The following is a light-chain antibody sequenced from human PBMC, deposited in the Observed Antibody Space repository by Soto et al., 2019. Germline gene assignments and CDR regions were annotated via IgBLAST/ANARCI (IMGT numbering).Light chain of an antibody. V-gene: IGLV4-69*01. CDR2: LNSDGSH. CDR1: SGHSRYA. J-gene: IGLJ2*01. CDR3: QTWGTGTVV. Sequence: QAVVTQSPSASASLGASVKLTCTLSSGHSRYAIAWHQQQPEKGPRYLMKLNSDGSHSKGDGIPDRFSGSSSGAERYLTISSLQSEDEADYYCQTWGTGTVVFGGGTKLTVL.